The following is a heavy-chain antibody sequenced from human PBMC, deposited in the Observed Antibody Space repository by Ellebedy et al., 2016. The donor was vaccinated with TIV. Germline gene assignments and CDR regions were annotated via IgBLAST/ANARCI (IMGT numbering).Heavy chain of an antibody. CDR3: ARGDGYNFFDA. CDR1: GFTVSSNY. V-gene: IGHV3-66*01. CDR2: FYAGGST. J-gene: IGHJ4*02. D-gene: IGHD5-24*01. Sequence: GESLKISXAASGFTVSSNYMSWVRQAPGKGLEWVSVFYAGGSTYYADSVFYADSVRGRFTISRDTSRNTVDLQMNSLRPEDTAVYYCARGDGYNFFDAWGQGTLVTVSA.